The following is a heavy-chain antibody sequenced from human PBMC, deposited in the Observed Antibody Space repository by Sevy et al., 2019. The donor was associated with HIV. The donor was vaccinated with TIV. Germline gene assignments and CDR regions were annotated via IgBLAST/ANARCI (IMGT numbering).Heavy chain of an antibody. CDR1: GFTFSRYS. J-gene: IGHJ6*02. CDR3: ARGLILEWSWYGMDV. V-gene: IGHV3-21*04. D-gene: IGHD3-3*01. Sequence: GGSLRLSCAASGFTFSRYSMNWVRQAPGKGLEWVSSISSRSTFTYYADSLKGRFTISRDNAKNTLYLQMNSLRAEDTAVYYCARGLILEWSWYGMDVWGQGTTVTVSS. CDR2: ISSRSTFT.